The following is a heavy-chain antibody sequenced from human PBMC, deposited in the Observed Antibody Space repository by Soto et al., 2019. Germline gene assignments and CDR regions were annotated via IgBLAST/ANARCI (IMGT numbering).Heavy chain of an antibody. CDR3: AKDSPSAPFDH. CDR2: ISYDGSDK. CDR1: GFSFRSYS. Sequence: GGSLRLSCAASGFSFRSYSIHWVRQTPCKGLEWVAVISYDGSDKKYTDYVKGRFNISRDNVKNTLYLPMNSLRLEDTAVYHCAKDSPSAPFDHGGQGALVTVSS. V-gene: IGHV3-30*18. J-gene: IGHJ4*02.